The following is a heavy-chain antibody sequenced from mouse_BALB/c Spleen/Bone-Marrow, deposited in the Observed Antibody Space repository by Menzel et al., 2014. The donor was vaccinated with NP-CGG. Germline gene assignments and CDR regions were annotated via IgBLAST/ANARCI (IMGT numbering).Heavy chain of an antibody. CDR3: ARSPY. CDR2: ILPGSGIT. J-gene: IGHJ3*01. Sequence: QVQLKDSGAELMKPGASVKISCKATGYTFNSYWIEWVKQRPGHGLEWIGEILPGSGITNYNEKFKVKATFNADTSSNTAYMQLSILTSEDAAVYCCARSPYWGQGTLVTVSA. V-gene: IGHV1-9*01. CDR1: GYTFNSYW.